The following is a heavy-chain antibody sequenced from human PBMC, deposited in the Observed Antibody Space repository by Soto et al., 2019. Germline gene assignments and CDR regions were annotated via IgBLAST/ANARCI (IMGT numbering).Heavy chain of an antibody. CDR1: GGSVSSGSYY. CDR2: IYYSGST. Sequence: SETLSLTCTVSGGSVSSGSYYWSWIRQPPGKGLEWIGYIYYSGSTNYNPSLKSRVTISVDTSKNQFSLKLSSVTAADTAVYYCARGLSLIRGYERQFDFWGQGTLVTVSS. V-gene: IGHV4-61*01. D-gene: IGHD5-12*01. CDR3: ARGLSLIRGYERQFDF. J-gene: IGHJ4*02.